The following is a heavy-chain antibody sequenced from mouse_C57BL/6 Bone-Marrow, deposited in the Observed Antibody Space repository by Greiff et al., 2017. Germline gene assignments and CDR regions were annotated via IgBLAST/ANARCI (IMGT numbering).Heavy chain of an antibody. Sequence: EVQLVESGGGLVQSGRSLRLSCATSGFTFSDFYMEWVRQAPGKGLEWMAASRNKANDYTTEYSASVKGRFIVSRDTSQRILYLQMNALRAEDTAIYYCSRDASDCDGGFAYWGQGTLVTVSA. V-gene: IGHV7-1*01. J-gene: IGHJ3*01. CDR3: SRDASDCDGGFAY. CDR1: GFTFSDFY. D-gene: IGHD2-13*01. CDR2: SRNKANDYTT.